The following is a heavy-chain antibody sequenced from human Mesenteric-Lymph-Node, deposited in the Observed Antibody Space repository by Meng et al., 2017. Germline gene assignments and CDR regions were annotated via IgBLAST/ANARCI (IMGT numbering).Heavy chain of an antibody. Sequence: GGSLRLSCEGPGFSFSTSSMHWVRQAPGKGLEYVSAISSDGHRIYYGNSVKGRFTISRDNSKNTLYLQMDNLTAEDTAVYYCARNGYTSGWYRNWGQGTLVTVSS. CDR2: ISSDGHRI. V-gene: IGHV3-64*01. J-gene: IGHJ4*02. CDR1: GFSFSTSS. D-gene: IGHD6-19*01. CDR3: ARNGYTSGWYRN.